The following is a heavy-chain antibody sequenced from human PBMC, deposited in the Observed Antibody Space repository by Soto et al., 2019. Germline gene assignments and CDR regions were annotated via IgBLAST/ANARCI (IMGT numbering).Heavy chain of an antibody. J-gene: IGHJ6*02. CDR3: ARTEDIVVVPAGHYYYGMDV. D-gene: IGHD2-2*01. V-gene: IGHV1-69*01. CDR1: GGTFSSYA. CDR2: IIPIFGTA. Sequence: QVQLVQSGAEVKKPGSSVKVSCKASGGTFSSYAISWVRQAPGQGLEWMGGIIPIFGTANYAQKFQGRVTITADESTSTAYMERSSLRSEDTAVYYCARTEDIVVVPAGHYYYGMDVWGQGTTVTVSS.